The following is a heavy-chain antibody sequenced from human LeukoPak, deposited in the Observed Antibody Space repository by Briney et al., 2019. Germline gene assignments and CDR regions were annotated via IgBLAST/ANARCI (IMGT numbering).Heavy chain of an antibody. CDR1: GGTFSSYA. V-gene: IGHV1-69*05. D-gene: IGHD7-27*01. CDR2: IIPIFGTA. Sequence: SVKVSCKASGGTFSSYAISWVRQASGQGPEWMGGIIPIFGTANYAQKFQGRVTITTDESTSTAYVELSSLRSEDTAVYYCARGSNWGYYYFDYWGQGTLVTVSS. J-gene: IGHJ4*02. CDR3: ARGSNWGYYYFDY.